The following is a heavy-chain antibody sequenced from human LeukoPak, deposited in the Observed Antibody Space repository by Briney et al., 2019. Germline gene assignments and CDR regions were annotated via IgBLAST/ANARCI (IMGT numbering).Heavy chain of an antibody. CDR3: ASKGCSSTSCLVLDMDV. CDR1: GYTFTGYY. V-gene: IGHV1-2*02. CDR2: INPNSGGT. Sequence: GASVKVSCKASGYTFTGYYMHWVRQAPGQGLEWMGWINPNSGGTNYAQKFQGRVTMTRDTSISTAYMELSSLRSEDTAVYYCASKGCSSTSCLVLDMDVWGKGTTVTVSS. J-gene: IGHJ6*03. D-gene: IGHD2-2*01.